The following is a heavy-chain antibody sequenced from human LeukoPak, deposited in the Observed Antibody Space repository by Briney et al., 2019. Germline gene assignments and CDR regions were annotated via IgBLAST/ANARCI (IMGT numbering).Heavy chain of an antibody. CDR1: GFTFSDYY. Sequence: GGSLRLSCAASGFTFSDYYMSWIRQVPGKGLEWVSYISSSSNDTDYADSVRGRFTISRDNARNSLYLQMNSLRAEDTAVYYCARGHHGMGAWGQGTTITVSS. CDR3: ARGHHGMGA. CDR2: ISSSSNDT. V-gene: IGHV3-11*05. J-gene: IGHJ6*02.